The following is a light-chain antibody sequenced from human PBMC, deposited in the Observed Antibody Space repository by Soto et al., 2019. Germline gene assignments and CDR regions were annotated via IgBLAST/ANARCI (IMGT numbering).Light chain of an antibody. J-gene: IGKJ3*01. CDR2: GAS. CDR1: QGIRSY. CDR3: QQLNTFPPFFT. V-gene: IGKV1-9*01. Sequence: DIQLTQSPSFLSASVGDRVTITCRASQGIRSYLAWYQQRPGKAPELQIYGASTLRPGGASRFSGSGSGTEFTLTISSLQPEDFATYFCQQLNTFPPFFTFGPGTKVDIK.